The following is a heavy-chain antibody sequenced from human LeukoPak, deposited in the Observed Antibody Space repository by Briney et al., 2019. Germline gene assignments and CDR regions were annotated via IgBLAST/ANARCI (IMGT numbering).Heavy chain of an antibody. Sequence: PSETLSLTCTVSGGSISSSSYYWGRIRQPPGKGLEWIGSIYYSGSTNYNPSLKSRVTISVDNSKNHFSLKLSSVTAADTAVYYCARSSYYDSTYGMDVWGQGTTVTVSS. CDR1: GGSISSSSYY. D-gene: IGHD3-22*01. J-gene: IGHJ6*02. V-gene: IGHV4-39*07. CDR2: IYYSGST. CDR3: ARSSYYDSTYGMDV.